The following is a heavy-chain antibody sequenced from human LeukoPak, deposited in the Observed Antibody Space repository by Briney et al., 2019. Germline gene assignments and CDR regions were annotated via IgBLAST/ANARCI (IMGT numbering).Heavy chain of an antibody. V-gene: IGHV4-39*01. CDR3: ARQTGSGLFTLP. CDR1: GGSISSSSYY. D-gene: IGHD3/OR15-3a*01. J-gene: IGHJ4*02. Sequence: SETLSLTCTVSGGSISSSSYYWGWIRQPPGKGLEWIGSNSGSTYYNASLKSRVTISIDTSKNQISLRLTSVTATDTAMYYCARQTGSGLFTLPGGQGTLVTVSS. CDR2: NSGST.